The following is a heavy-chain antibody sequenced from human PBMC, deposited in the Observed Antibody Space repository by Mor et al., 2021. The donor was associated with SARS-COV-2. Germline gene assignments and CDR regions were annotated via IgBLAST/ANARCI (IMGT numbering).Heavy chain of an antibody. CDR2: ISHSGST. J-gene: IGHJ5*02. D-gene: IGHD2-2*01. Sequence: GKGLEWIGEISHSGSTNYNPSLKSRVTISVDTSKNQFSLKLSSVTAADTAVYHCTRGRVQYSSSCYDSWGQ. V-gene: IGHV4-34*01. CDR3: TRGRVQYSSSCYDS.